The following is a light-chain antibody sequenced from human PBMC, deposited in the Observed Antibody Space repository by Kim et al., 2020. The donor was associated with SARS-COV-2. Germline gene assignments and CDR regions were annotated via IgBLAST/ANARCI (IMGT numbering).Light chain of an antibody. V-gene: IGKV1-5*03. CDR3: QQYHTHST. Sequence: SASVGDTVTITCWASQSVHIWLAWYQQIPGKAPKLLIHQASNLQSGVPSRFSGRGSGSEFTLTINSLQSGDFATYYCQQYHTHSTFGQGTKVDIK. CDR1: QSVHIW. CDR2: QAS. J-gene: IGKJ1*01.